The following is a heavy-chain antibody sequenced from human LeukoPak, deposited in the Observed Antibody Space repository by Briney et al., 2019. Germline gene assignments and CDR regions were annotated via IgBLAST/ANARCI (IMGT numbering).Heavy chain of an antibody. CDR1: GFTLSDYY. CDR3: AREGLGATYYFDY. CDR2: ISGSGSTI. V-gene: IGHV3-11*01. J-gene: IGHJ4*02. Sequence: PGGSLRLSCAASGFTLSDYYMSWIRQAPGKGLEWVSYISGSGSTIYYADSVEGRFTVSRDDAKKSLYLQMNSLRAEDTAVYYCAREGLGATYYFDYWGQGTLVTVSS. D-gene: IGHD1-26*01.